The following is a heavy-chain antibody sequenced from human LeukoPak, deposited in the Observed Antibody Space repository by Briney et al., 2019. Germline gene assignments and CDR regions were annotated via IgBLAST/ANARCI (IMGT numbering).Heavy chain of an antibody. D-gene: IGHD6-19*01. CDR2: IGYDGSNK. CDR3: ARGNGWHIDS. CDR1: GSTFSNYG. J-gene: IGHJ4*02. V-gene: IGHV3-30*03. Sequence: QPGGSLRLSCAASGSTFSNYGMHWVSQAPGKGLEWVAVIGYDGSNKYYAGSVKGRFTISRDNYKNTLYVQMNSLRDEDTAVYYCARGNGWHIDSWGQGTLVTVSS.